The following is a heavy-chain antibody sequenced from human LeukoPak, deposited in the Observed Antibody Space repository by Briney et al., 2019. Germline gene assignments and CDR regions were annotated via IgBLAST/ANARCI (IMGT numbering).Heavy chain of an antibody. J-gene: IGHJ4*02. CDR2: INHSGST. D-gene: IGHD6-25*01. V-gene: IGHV4-34*01. CDR3: ARKRAYYFDY. Sequence: KPSETLSLTCAVYGGSFSGYYWSWIRQPPGKGLEWIGEINHSGSTNYNPPLKSRVTISVDTSKNQFSLKLSSVTAADTAVYYCARKRAYYFDYWGQGTLVTVSS. CDR1: GGSFSGYY.